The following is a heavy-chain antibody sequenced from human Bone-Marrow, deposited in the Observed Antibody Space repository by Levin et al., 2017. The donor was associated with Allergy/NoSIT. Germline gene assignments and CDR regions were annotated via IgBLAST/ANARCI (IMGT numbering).Heavy chain of an antibody. J-gene: IGHJ6*02. CDR2: ISYDGSNT. Sequence: GESLKISCAASGFTFSSYGMHWVRQAPGKGLEWVAVISYDGSNTYYADSVKGRFTISRDNSKNTLYLQMNSLRAEDTAVYYCAKAVGATRFYYYYGMDVWGQGTTVTVSS. CDR3: AKAVGATRFYYYYGMDV. CDR1: GFTFSSYG. D-gene: IGHD1-26*01. V-gene: IGHV3-30*18.